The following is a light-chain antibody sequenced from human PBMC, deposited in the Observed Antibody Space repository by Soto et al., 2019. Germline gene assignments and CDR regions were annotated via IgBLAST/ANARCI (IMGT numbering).Light chain of an antibody. Sequence: DIVMTQSPDSLAVSLGERATINCRSSQTIFYSSNRKDYLAWYQQKPGQPPRVLIYWASTRESGVPDRFSGSGSGSDFTLTISNLQAEDVGVYYCQQYDTFGQGTKLEIK. J-gene: IGKJ2*01. CDR3: QQYDT. CDR2: WAS. CDR1: QTIFYSSNRKDY. V-gene: IGKV4-1*01.